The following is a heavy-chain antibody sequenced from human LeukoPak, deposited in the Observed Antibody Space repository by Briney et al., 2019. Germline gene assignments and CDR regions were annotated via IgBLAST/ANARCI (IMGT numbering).Heavy chain of an antibody. CDR1: GFTFSSYS. J-gene: IGHJ4*02. D-gene: IGHD3-10*01. CDR2: ISSSSSYI. Sequence: GGSLRLSCAASGFTFSSYSMNWVRQAPGKGLEWVSSISSSSSYIYYADSVKGRFTISRDNSKNTLYLQMNSLRAEDTAVYYCARDSHYYGSGSLDYWGQGTLVTVSS. V-gene: IGHV3-21*01. CDR3: ARDSHYYGSGSLDY.